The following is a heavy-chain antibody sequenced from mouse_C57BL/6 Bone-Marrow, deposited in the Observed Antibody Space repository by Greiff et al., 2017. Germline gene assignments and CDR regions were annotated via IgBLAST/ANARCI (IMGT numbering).Heavy chain of an antibody. CDR1: GYTFTSYG. D-gene: IGHD2-4*01. CDR2: IYPRSGNT. CDR3: ARDEYDGVYVDY. J-gene: IGHJ2*01. Sequence: QVQLQQSGAELARPGASVKLSCKASGYTFTSYGISWVKQRTGQGLEWIGEIYPRSGNTYYNEKFKGKATLTADKSSSTAYMELRSLTSEDSAVYFCARDEYDGVYVDYWGQGTTLTVSS. V-gene: IGHV1-81*01.